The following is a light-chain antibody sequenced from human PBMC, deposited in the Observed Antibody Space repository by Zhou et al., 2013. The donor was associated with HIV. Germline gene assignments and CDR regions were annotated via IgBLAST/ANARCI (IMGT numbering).Light chain of an antibody. CDR2: DAS. Sequence: EIVLTQSPGTLSLSPGERATLSCRASQSVSSSYLAWYQQKPGQAPRLLIYDASSRATGIPDRFSGSGSGTDFTLTISRLEPEDFALYYCQQYGGAFTFGGGTKVEIK. V-gene: IGKV3-20*01. CDR3: QQYGGAFT. CDR1: QSVSSSY. J-gene: IGKJ4*01.